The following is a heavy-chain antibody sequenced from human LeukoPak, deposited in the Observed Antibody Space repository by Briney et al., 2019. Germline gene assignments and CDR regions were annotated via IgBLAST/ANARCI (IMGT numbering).Heavy chain of an antibody. D-gene: IGHD6-19*01. J-gene: IGHJ4*02. V-gene: IGHV4-39*01. CDR1: GGSISSSSNY. Sequence: SETLSLTCTVSGGSISSSSNYWGWIRQPPGKGLEWIGSIYYNRNTYYNPSPKSRVTISVDTSKNQFSLKLSSVTAADTAVYYCAARLSQWLVSYYFHYWGQGTLVTVSS. CDR3: AARLSQWLVSYYFHY. CDR2: IYYNRNT.